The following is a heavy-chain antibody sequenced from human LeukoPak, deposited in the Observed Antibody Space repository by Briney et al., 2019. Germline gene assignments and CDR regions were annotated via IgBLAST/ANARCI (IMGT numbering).Heavy chain of an antibody. J-gene: IGHJ4*02. CDR2: ICYNGST. Sequence: PSQTLSLTCTVSGDSISSGGYYWTWIRQHPGKGLEWTGYICYNGSTYYNPSLKSRVTISVDTSKNQFSLKLSSVTAADTAVYYCAALLGDGSIDYWGQGTLVTVSS. V-gene: IGHV4-31*03. CDR3: AALLGDGSIDY. CDR1: GDSISSGGYY. D-gene: IGHD2-21*02.